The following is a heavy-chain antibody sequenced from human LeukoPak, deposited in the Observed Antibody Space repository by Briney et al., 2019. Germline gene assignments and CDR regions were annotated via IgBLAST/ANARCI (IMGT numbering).Heavy chain of an antibody. Sequence: GRSLRLSCAASGFTFSDYDVHWVRQAPGKGLEWVAVISYDGSNKYYADSVKGRFTISRDNSKNTLYLQMNSLRAEDTAVYYCASGSSGSYYIPWFDPWGQGTLVTVSS. V-gene: IGHV3-30*04. CDR2: ISYDGSNK. CDR3: ASGSSGSYYIPWFDP. CDR1: GFTFSDYD. J-gene: IGHJ5*02. D-gene: IGHD3-10*01.